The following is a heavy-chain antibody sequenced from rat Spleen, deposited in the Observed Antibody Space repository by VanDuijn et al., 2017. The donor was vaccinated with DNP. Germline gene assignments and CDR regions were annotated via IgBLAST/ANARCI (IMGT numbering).Heavy chain of an antibody. Sequence: EVQLVESGGGLVQPGRSLKLSCADSGFTFSDYNMAWVRQAPKKGLEWVATISYDGSSTNYTPSLKDKFTISRDNAQNTLYLQMSKLGSEDTAIYYCARSDYYSGLDYWGQGVMVTVSS. CDR3: ARSDYYSGLDY. CDR1: GFTFSDYN. CDR2: ISYDGSST. V-gene: IGHV5-7*01. D-gene: IGHD1-1*01. J-gene: IGHJ2*01.